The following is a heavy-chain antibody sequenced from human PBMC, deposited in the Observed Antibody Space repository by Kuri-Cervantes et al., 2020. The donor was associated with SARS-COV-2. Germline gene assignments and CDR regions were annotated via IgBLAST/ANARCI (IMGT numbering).Heavy chain of an antibody. Sequence: ASVKVSCKASGYTFTSYYMHWVRQAPGQGLEWMGRINPNSGGTDYAHKFQGRVTLTRDTSISTAYMELSRLRSDDTAVYYCAKMRSMVRGVSGPDVWGQGTTVTVSS. CDR2: INPNSGGT. CDR1: GYTFTSYY. J-gene: IGHJ6*02. D-gene: IGHD3-10*01. CDR3: AKMRSMVRGVSGPDV. V-gene: IGHV1-2*06.